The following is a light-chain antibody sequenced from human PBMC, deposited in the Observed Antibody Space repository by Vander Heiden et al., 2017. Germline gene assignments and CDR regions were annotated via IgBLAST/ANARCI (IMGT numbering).Light chain of an antibody. CDR3: QQYDNLLT. V-gene: IGKV1-33*01. CDR1: QDISKY. Sequence: DIQMTQSPSSLSASVGDRVTITCQACQDISKYLNWYQQKPGKAPKLLIYDASNLETGVPSRFSGSGSGTDFTFTISSLQPEDIATYYCQQYDNLLTFGGGTKVEIK. J-gene: IGKJ4*01. CDR2: DAS.